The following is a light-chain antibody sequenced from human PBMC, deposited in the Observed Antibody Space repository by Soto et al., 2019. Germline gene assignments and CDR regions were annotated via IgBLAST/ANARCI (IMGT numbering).Light chain of an antibody. CDR3: HQTYSTPPVT. J-gene: IGKJ4*01. CDR2: ASS. Sequence: DIQMTQAPSSLSASVGDRVTITCRASQSIINFLNWYQQKPGKAPKLLIYASSSLQSGVPSRFSGSGSGTDFTLTISSLQPEDFATYYCHQTYSTPPVTFGGGTKVEIK. CDR1: QSIINF. V-gene: IGKV1-39*01.